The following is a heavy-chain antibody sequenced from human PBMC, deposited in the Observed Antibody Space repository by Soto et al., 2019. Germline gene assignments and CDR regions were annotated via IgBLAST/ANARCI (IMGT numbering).Heavy chain of an antibody. CDR3: ARTSGAPDRSLDY. J-gene: IGHJ4*02. CDR2: ISSSSSYI. Sequence: EVQLVESGGGLVKPGGSLRLSCAASGFTFSSYSMNWVRQAPGKGLEWVSSISSSSSYIYYADSVKGRFTISRDNAKNSLYLQMNSLRAEDTAVYYCARTSGAPDRSLDYWGQGTLVTVSS. V-gene: IGHV3-21*01. D-gene: IGHD2-2*01. CDR1: GFTFSSYS.